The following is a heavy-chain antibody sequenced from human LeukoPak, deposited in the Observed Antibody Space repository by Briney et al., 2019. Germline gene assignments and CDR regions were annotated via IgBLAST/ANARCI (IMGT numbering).Heavy chain of an antibody. CDR3: AREKLLLGYYGMDV. CDR1: GFTFSSYW. V-gene: IGHV3-7*01. D-gene: IGHD3-16*01. Sequence: GGSLRLSCAASGFTFSSYWMSWVRQAPGKGLEWVANIKQDGSEEYYVDSVKGRFTISRDNAKNSLYLQMNSLRAEDTAVYYCAREKLLLGYYGMDVWGQGTTVTVSS. J-gene: IGHJ6*02. CDR2: IKQDGSEE.